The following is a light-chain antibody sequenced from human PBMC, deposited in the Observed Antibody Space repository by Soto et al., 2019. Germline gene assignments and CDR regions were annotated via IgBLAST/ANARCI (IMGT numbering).Light chain of an antibody. CDR2: GAS. CDR3: QQRNNWPS. J-gene: IGKJ5*01. CDR1: ESVGSN. Sequence: ELVMTQSPVTLSVSPGERATLSCRASESVGSNLAWYQQKPGQPPRLLIYGASSRATGIPARFSGSGSGTDFTLTISSLEPEDFAVYYCQQRNNWPSFGQGTRLEIK. V-gene: IGKV3D-15*01.